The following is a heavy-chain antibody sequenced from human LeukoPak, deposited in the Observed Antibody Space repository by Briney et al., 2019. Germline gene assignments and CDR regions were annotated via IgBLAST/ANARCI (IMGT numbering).Heavy chain of an antibody. J-gene: IGHJ3*02. CDR3: ARDPVRGVIIHDAFDI. CDR1: GYTFTGYY. V-gene: IGHV1-2*02. D-gene: IGHD3-10*01. Sequence: VASVKVSCKASGYTFTGYYMHWVRQAPGQGLEWMGWINPNSGGTNYAQKFQGRVTMTRDTSISTAYMELSRLRSDDTAVYYCARDPVRGVIIHDAFDIWGQGTMVTVSS. CDR2: INPNSGGT.